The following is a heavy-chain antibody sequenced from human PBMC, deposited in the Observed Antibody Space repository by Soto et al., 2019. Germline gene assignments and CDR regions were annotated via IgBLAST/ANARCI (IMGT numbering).Heavy chain of an antibody. D-gene: IGHD1-26*01. CDR2: ISGSGGST. V-gene: IGHV3-23*01. J-gene: IGHJ4*02. Sequence: GGSLRLSCAASGFTFSSYAMSGVRQATGKGLEWVSAISGSGGSTYYAYSVKGRFTISRDNSKSTVYLQMNSLTPEDTALYYRERKWATYRSASLDYWGLGTLVTVSS. CDR3: ERKWATYRSASLDY. CDR1: GFTFSSYA.